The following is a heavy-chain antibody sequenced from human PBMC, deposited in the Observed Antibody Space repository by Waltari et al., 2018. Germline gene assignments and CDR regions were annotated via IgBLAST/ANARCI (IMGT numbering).Heavy chain of an antibody. CDR3: AKREIGYAFDI. D-gene: IGHD1-26*01. Sequence: VQLVQSGAEGKQPGASVKVSCKASGGTFGTYALTWVRQAPGQGLEWMGGVIPIFGTPNYAPKFQGRVTVSADPSTSTAYLEVRRLISEDTAVYYCAKREIGYAFDIWGHGTMVTVSS. CDR2: VIPIFGTP. J-gene: IGHJ3*02. CDR1: GGTFGTYA. V-gene: IGHV1-69*12.